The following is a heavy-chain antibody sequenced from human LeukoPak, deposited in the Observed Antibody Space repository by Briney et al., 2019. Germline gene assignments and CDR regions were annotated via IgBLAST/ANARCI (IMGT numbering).Heavy chain of an antibody. CDR3: ARGALHVFDY. D-gene: IGHD3-10*02. Sequence: GGSLRLSCGASGFTFSDYEINWVRQAPGKGLEWVSCISTSGSTTYYADSVKGRFTISRDNAKNSLFLQMNTLTDEDTAVCYCARGALHVFDYWGQGTPVTVSS. CDR1: GFTFSDYE. J-gene: IGHJ4*02. CDR2: ISTSGSTT. V-gene: IGHV3-48*03.